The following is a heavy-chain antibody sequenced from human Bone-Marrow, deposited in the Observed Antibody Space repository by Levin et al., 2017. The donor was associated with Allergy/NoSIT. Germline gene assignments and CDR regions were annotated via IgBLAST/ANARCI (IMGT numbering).Heavy chain of an antibody. V-gene: IGHV3-9*01. CDR2: IIWNSKSI. J-gene: IGHJ4*02. D-gene: IGHD5-24*01. CDR3: AKDQEYKLAKISSFDY. CDR1: GFTFDDCV. Sequence: SLKISCAASGFTFDDCVMHWVRQVPGKGLEWVSSIIWNSKSIDQADSVKGRFTISRDNAKNSLYLQMNSLRVEDTAVYYCAKDQEYKLAKISSFDYWGQGTQVTVSA.